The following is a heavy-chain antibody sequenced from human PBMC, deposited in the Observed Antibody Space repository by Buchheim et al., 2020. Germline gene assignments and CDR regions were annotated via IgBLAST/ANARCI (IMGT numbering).Heavy chain of an antibody. Sequence: KLVESGGGLVKSGGSLRLSCAASGLTFRNAWMTWVRQAPGKGLEWVSTITSSGGGTYYTGSVKGRFTISRDNSKNTVYLQMNSLRAEDTAIYYCVKGTSYCGGDCYGSNWGQGTL. CDR1: GLTFRNAW. D-gene: IGHD2-21*02. CDR2: ITSSGGGT. V-gene: IGHV3-23*04. J-gene: IGHJ4*02. CDR3: VKGTSYCGGDCYGSN.